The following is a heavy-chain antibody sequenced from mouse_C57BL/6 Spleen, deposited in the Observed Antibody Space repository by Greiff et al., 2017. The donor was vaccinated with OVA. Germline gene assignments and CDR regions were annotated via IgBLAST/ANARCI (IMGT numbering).Heavy chain of an antibody. J-gene: IGHJ2*01. CDR2: IDPSDSYT. Sequence: QVQLQQPGAELVMPGASVKLSCKASGYTFTSYWMHWVKQRPGQGLEWIGEIDPSDSYTNYNQKFKGKSTLTVDKSSSTAYMQLSSLTSEDSAVYYCASGDYDDYWGQGTTLTVSS. CDR1: GYTFTSYW. V-gene: IGHV1-69*01. CDR3: ASGDYDDY. D-gene: IGHD2-4*01.